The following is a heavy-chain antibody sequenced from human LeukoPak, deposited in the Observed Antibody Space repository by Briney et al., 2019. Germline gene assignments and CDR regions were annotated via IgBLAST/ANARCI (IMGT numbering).Heavy chain of an antibody. CDR1: GFTFSTYA. CDR2: ISGSGDNT. J-gene: IGHJ4*02. V-gene: IGHV3-23*01. Sequence: GGSLGLSCAASGFTFSTYAMSWVRQAPGKGLEWVSAISGSGDNTYYIDSVKGRFTISRDNSKNTLYLQMNSLRAEDTAVYYCAKLVGATTSHRDYWGQGTPVTVSS. CDR3: AKLVGATTSHRDY. D-gene: IGHD1-26*01.